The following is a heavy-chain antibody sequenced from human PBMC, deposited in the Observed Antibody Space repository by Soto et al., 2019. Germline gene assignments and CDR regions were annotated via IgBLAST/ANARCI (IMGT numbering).Heavy chain of an antibody. CDR1: GYTFTSYY. CDR2: INPSGGRT. J-gene: IGHJ4*02. Sequence: QVPLVQSGAEVTRPGASVKVSCKASGYTFTSYYMHWVRQAPGQGLEWMAMINPSGGRTKYAQIFQGRVTLTRDTSTGTVDMELSSLTSEDTAIYYCARGPSCGGDCYLFDYWGQGTQVTVSS. CDR3: ARGPSCGGDCYLFDY. D-gene: IGHD2-21*02. V-gene: IGHV1-46*01.